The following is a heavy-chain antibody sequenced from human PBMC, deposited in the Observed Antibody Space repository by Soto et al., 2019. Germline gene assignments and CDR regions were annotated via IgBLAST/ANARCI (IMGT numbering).Heavy chain of an antibody. D-gene: IGHD6-13*01. V-gene: IGHV1-18*01. CDR2: ISAYNGNT. CDR3: AGHNSRSWYRHWFDP. CDR1: GSTFTSYG. Sequence: ASVKVSCKASGSTFTSYGISWVRQAPGQGLEWMGWISAYNGNTNYAQKLQGRVTMTTDTSTSTAYMELRSLRSVNTAVYYCAGHNSRSWYRHWFDPLYQGTLVTVSS. J-gene: IGHJ5*02.